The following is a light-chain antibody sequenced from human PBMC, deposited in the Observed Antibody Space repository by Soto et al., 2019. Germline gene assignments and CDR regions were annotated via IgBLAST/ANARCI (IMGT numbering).Light chain of an antibody. Sequence: EIVLTQSTGTLSLSPGERATLSCRASQSVSSSYLAWYQHKPGQAPRLLIYGASSRATGIPDRFSGSGSGTDFTLTISRLEPEDFAVYYCQQYGSSPHTFGQGTKLELQ. CDR2: GAS. J-gene: IGKJ2*01. V-gene: IGKV3-20*01. CDR1: QSVSSSY. CDR3: QQYGSSPHT.